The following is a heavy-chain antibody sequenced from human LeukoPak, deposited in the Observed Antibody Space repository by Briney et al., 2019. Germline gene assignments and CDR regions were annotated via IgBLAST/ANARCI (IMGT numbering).Heavy chain of an antibody. CDR2: IGGTAGNT. CDR1: GRTFTEHY. J-gene: IGHJ3*02. CDR3: AREWSAFYI. Sequence: GGSLRLSCAASGRTFTEHYMHWIRQAPGQGLEWVSFIGGTAGNTYYADSVKGRFTISRDNAKNSLYLQMNSLRAEVTAVYYGAREWSAFYIWGQGTMGTVSS. D-gene: IGHD2-8*01. V-gene: IGHV3-11*04.